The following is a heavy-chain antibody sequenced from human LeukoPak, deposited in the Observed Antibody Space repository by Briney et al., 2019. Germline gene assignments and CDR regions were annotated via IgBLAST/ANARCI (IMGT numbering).Heavy chain of an antibody. Sequence: GGSLRLSCAASGFTFSRYAMSWVRQAPGKGLEWVSVISCSGGSTYYADSVKGRFTISRDNSENTVYLQMNSLRAEDTAVYYCAKGAAAAGNFDYWGQGTPVTVSS. J-gene: IGHJ4*02. V-gene: IGHV3-23*01. CDR2: ISCSGGST. CDR1: GFTFSRYA. CDR3: AKGAAAAGNFDY. D-gene: IGHD6-13*01.